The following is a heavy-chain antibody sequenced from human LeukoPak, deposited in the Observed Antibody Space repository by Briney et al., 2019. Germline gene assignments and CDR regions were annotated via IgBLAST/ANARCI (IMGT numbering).Heavy chain of an antibody. V-gene: IGHV3-43D*03. Sequence: GGSLRLSCAASGFTVSSNYMSWVRQAPGKGLEWVSLISWDGGGTYYADTVKGRFTISRDNSKNSLYLQMNSLRAEDTALYYCAKDMAAYYYASGNIDYWGQGTLVTVSS. D-gene: IGHD3-10*01. CDR2: ISWDGGGT. CDR3: AKDMAAYYYASGNIDY. J-gene: IGHJ4*02. CDR1: GFTVSSNY.